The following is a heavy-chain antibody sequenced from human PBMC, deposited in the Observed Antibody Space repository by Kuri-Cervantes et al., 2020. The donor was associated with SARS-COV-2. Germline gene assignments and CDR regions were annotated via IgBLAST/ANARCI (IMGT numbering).Heavy chain of an antibody. CDR1: GFTFSSYG. CDR2: IWYDGSNK. V-gene: IGHV3-33*01. CDR3: ARDLVPAAMLDY. Sequence: SLKIPCAASGFTFSSYGMHWVRQAPGKGLEWVAVIWYDGSNKYYADSVKGRFTISRNNSKNTLYLQMNSLRAEDTAVYYCARDLVPAAMLDYWGQGTLVTVSS. D-gene: IGHD2-2*01. J-gene: IGHJ4*02.